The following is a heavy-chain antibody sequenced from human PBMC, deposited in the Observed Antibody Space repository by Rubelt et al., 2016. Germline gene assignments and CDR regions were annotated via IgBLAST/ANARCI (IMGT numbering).Heavy chain of an antibody. J-gene: IGHJ5*02. CDR1: GGSISGSSNY. V-gene: IGHV4-39*01. CDR3: AGQWVVGVSMGMHDWFDP. Sequence: QLQLQESGPGLVKPSETLSLTCTVSGGSISGSSNYWGWIRQPPGKGLEWIGTIYYSGSPYYNPSLKSRVTISVDTSKNQFSLKRTSGTAADTARDDCAGQWVVGVSMGMHDWFDPWGQGTLVTVSS. CDR2: IYYSGSP. D-gene: IGHD1-26*01.